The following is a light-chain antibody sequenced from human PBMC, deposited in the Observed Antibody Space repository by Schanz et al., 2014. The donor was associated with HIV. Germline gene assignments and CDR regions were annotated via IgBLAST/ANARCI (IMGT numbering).Light chain of an antibody. CDR3: AAWDDSLNDVV. V-gene: IGLV1-44*01. CDR1: SSNIGSVYD. J-gene: IGLJ2*01. Sequence: QSVLTQPPSVSGAPGQGVTISCTGSSSNIGSVYDVHWYQHLPGTAPKLLMYANMERPSGVPDRFSGSGSGTSASLAISGLQSEDEADYYCAAWDDSLNDVVFGGGTKLTVL. CDR2: ANM.